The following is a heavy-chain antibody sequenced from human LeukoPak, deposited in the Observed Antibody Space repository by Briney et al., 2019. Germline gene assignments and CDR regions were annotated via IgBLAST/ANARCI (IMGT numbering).Heavy chain of an antibody. CDR3: ARSGIYYYYYYMDV. Sequence: GGSLRLSCAASGFTFSRYWMSWVRQAPGKGLEWVANIKQDGSEKYYVDSVKGRFTISRDNAKNSLYLQMNSLRAEDTAVYYCARSGIYYYYYYMDVWGKGTTVTVSS. J-gene: IGHJ6*03. CDR1: GFTFSRYW. D-gene: IGHD6-13*01. CDR2: IKQDGSEK. V-gene: IGHV3-7*01.